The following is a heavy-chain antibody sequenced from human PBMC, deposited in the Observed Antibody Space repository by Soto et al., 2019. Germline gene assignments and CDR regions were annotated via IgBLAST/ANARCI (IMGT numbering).Heavy chain of an antibody. CDR3: ARGLHCSSTSCLPGHWFDP. CDR2: INHSGST. CDR1: GGSFSGYY. J-gene: IGHJ5*02. Sequence: SETLSLTCAVYGGSFSGYYWSWIRQPPGKGLEWIGEINHSGSTNYNPSLKSRVTISVDTSKDQFSLKLSSVTAADTAVYYCARGLHCSSTSCLPGHWFDPWGQGTLVTVSS. D-gene: IGHD2-2*01. V-gene: IGHV4-34*01.